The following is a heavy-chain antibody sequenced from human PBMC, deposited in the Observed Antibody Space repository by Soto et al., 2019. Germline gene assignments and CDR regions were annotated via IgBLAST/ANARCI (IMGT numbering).Heavy chain of an antibody. CDR3: ARDPVRSDYFGMDV. CDR1: GFTVSSNY. Sequence: EMQLVESGGDLVQPGGSLRLFCAASGFTVSSNYMSWVRQAPGKGLEWVSVIYTGGKTYYADSVEGRFTISRDDSKNTVHLQMKNLRAEDTAVYYCARDPVRSDYFGMDVWGQGTTVTVSS. CDR2: IYTGGKT. D-gene: IGHD3-16*01. J-gene: IGHJ6*02. V-gene: IGHV3-66*01.